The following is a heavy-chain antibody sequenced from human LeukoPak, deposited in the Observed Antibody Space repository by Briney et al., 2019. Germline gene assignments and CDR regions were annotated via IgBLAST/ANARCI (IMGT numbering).Heavy chain of an antibody. D-gene: IGHD6-19*01. J-gene: IGHJ4*02. CDR3: ARDQGYTSEWLDY. Sequence: ASVKVSCEASGNTFSNYGISWVRQAPGQGLEWMGWISGFNGYTRYAQNLQGRVTMTTDTSTSTAYMELRSLISDDTAVYYCARDQGYTSEWLDYWGQGTLVTVSS. V-gene: IGHV1-18*01. CDR2: ISGFNGYT. CDR1: GNTFSNYG.